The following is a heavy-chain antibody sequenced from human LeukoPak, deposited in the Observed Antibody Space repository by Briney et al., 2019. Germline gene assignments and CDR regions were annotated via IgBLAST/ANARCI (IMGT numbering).Heavy chain of an antibody. J-gene: IGHJ5*02. CDR3: ARDDDTYQLRS. CDR2: IHHSGST. D-gene: IGHD2-2*01. Sequence: SETLSLTCSVSGYFITSGLYWGWIRQPPGKGLEWIGSIHHSGSTYYNPSLKSRVTISADTSKNHFFLKLSSVTAADTAMYYCARDDDTYQLRSWGQGTLVTVSS. CDR1: GYFITSGLY. V-gene: IGHV4-38-2*02.